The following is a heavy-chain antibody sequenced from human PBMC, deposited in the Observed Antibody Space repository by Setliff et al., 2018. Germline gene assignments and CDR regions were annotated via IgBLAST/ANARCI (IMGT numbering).Heavy chain of an antibody. D-gene: IGHD3-10*01. CDR3: ARLGLWFGELYIGP. CDR1: GYTFTSYD. V-gene: IGHV1-8*02. Sequence: GASVKVSCKASGYTFTSYDINWVRQATGQGLEWMGWMNPNNGNTGYAQKFQGRVTMTRNTSISTAYMELSSLRSEDTAVYYCARLGLWFGELYIGPWGQGTLVTVSS. CDR2: MNPNNGNT. J-gene: IGHJ5*02.